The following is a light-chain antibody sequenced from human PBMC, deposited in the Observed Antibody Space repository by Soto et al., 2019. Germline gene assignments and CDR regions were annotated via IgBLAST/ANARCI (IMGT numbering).Light chain of an antibody. Sequence: QSALTQPASVSGSPGQSITISCTGTSSDVGSYNLVSWYQQHPGKAPKLMIYEVSKRPSGVSNRFSGSNSANTASLTFSGRQAEDEPDYYCGSYAGRTTYVFGTGTQLTVL. J-gene: IGLJ1*01. CDR2: EVS. V-gene: IGLV2-23*02. CDR1: SSDVGSYNL. CDR3: GSYAGRTTYV.